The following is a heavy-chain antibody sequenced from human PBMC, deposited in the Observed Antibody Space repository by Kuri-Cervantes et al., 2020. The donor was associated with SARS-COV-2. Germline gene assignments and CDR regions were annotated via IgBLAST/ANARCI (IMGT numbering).Heavy chain of an antibody. Sequence: GESLKISCAASRFTVSSNYMSWVRQAPGKGLEWVSSISSSSSYIYYADSVKGRFTISRDNAKNSLYLQMNSLRAEDTAVYYCARDRYSSSWYHAFDIWGQGTMVTVSS. CDR1: RFTVSSNY. D-gene: IGHD6-13*01. V-gene: IGHV3-21*01. CDR3: ARDRYSSSWYHAFDI. J-gene: IGHJ3*02. CDR2: ISSSSSYI.